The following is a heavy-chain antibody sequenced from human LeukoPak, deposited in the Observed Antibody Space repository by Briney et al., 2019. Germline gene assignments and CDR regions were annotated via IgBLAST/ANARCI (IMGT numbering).Heavy chain of an antibody. CDR1: GGSFSGYY. J-gene: IGHJ5*02. CDR2: IYYSGST. D-gene: IGHD6-25*01. Sequence: SETLSLTCAVYGGSFSGYYWSWIRQPPGKGLEWIGYIYYSGSTNYNPSLKSRVTISVDTSKNQFSLKLSSVTAADTAVYYCARGSEADWFDPWGQGTLVTVSS. V-gene: IGHV4-59*01. CDR3: ARGSEADWFDP.